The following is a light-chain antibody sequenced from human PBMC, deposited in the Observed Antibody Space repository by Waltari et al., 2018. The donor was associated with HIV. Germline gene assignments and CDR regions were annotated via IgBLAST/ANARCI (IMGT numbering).Light chain of an antibody. Sequence: DIHLTKSPSSLSARVGDRVTISCRASHDIVNSLAWYQQRPGKIPKLLIYAASTLKSGVPSRFSGGGSGTDFTLAISGLQPDDVATYYCQKYDTAPWAFGQGTTVGV. J-gene: IGKJ1*01. CDR1: HDIVNS. V-gene: IGKV1-27*01. CDR2: AAS. CDR3: QKYDTAPWA.